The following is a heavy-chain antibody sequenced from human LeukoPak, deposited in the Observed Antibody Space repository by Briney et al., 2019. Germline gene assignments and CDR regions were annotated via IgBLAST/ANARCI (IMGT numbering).Heavy chain of an antibody. Sequence: SGPTLVNPTPTLTLTCTFSGFSLSTNGMRVSWIRQPPGKALEWLARIDWDDDKFYSTSLKTRLTISKDTSKNQVVLTMTNMDPVDTATYYCARMIVATFFDYWGQGTLVTVSS. J-gene: IGHJ4*02. CDR3: ARMIVATFFDY. CDR1: GFSLSTNGMR. CDR2: IDWDDDK. D-gene: IGHD5-12*01. V-gene: IGHV2-70*04.